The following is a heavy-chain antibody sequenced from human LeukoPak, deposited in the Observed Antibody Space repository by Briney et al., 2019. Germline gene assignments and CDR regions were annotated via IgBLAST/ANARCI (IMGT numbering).Heavy chain of an antibody. J-gene: IGHJ6*03. CDR3: ARSGDIVVVPATESYYYYMDV. D-gene: IGHD2-2*01. V-gene: IGHV1-69*05. Sequence: VGLAGGRRIEKKGGIIPIFGTANYAQKFQGRVTITTDESTSTAYMELSSLRSEDTAVYYCARSGDIVVVPATESYYYYMDVWGKGTMVTVSS. CDR2: IIPIFGTA.